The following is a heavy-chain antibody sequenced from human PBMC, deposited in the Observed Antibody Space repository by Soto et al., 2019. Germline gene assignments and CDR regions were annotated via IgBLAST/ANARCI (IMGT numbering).Heavy chain of an antibody. CDR3: AKDLTTVTNFDY. D-gene: IGHD4-17*01. V-gene: IGHV3-23*01. J-gene: IGHJ4*02. CDR1: GFTFSSYA. CDR2: ISGSGGST. Sequence: TGGSLRLSCAASGFTFSSYAMSWVRQAPGKGLEWVSAISGSGGSTYYADSVKGRFTISRDNSKNTLYLQMTSLRAEDTAVYYCAKDLTTVTNFDYWGQGTLVTVSS.